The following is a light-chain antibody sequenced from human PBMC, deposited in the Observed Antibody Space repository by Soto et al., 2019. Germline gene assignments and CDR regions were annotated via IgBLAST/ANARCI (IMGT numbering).Light chain of an antibody. CDR2: YDR. V-gene: IGLV3-21*04. J-gene: IGLJ3*02. CDR3: QVWDGTTDHWV. Sequence: SSELTQPPSMSVAPGQTPRITCGGDNIESKSVYWYQQKSGQAPLLLIYYDRDRPSGIPERFSGSNSGNTATLTISRVEAGDEADYYCQVWDGTTDHWVFGGGTKLTVL. CDR1: NIESKS.